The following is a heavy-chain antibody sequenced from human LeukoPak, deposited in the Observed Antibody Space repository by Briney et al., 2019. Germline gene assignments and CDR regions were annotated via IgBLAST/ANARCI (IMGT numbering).Heavy chain of an antibody. J-gene: IGHJ4*02. Sequence: GASVKVSCKASGYTFTSYAMHWVRQAPGQRLEWMGGIIPIFGTANYAQKFQGRVTITRDTSASTAYMELSSLRSEDTAVYYCARSLYGDYSYFDYWGQGTLVTVSS. CDR1: GYTFTSYA. CDR2: IIPIFGTA. D-gene: IGHD4-17*01. CDR3: ARSLYGDYSYFDY. V-gene: IGHV1-3*01.